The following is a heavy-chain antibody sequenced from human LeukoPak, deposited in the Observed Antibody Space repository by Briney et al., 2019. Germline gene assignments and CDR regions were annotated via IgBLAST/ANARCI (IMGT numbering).Heavy chain of an antibody. J-gene: IGHJ4*02. V-gene: IGHV4-39*01. D-gene: IGHD6-13*01. CDR1: GFSLTSTNYY. Sequence: PSETLSLTCSVSGFSLTSTNYYWAWLRQPPGRGLEWVGTIFNSGTTYYNTSLKSRVTISVDTSKNQFSLKLSSVTAADTAVYYCARHGAAGTRYWGQGTLVTVSS. CDR3: ARHGAAGTRY. CDR2: IFNSGTT.